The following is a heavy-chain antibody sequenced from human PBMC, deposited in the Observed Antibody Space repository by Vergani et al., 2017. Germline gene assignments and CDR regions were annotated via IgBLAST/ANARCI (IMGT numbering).Heavy chain of an antibody. D-gene: IGHD5-18*01. CDR3: ARLIPPDTAMVRGDY. J-gene: IGHJ4*02. CDR1: GYTFTGYY. CDR2: INPNSGGT. V-gene: IGHV1-2*02. Sequence: QVQLVQSGAEVKKPGASVKVSCKASGYTFTGYYMHWVPQAPGQGLEWMGWINPNSGGTNYAQKFQGRVTMTRDTSISTAYMELSRLRSDDTAVYYCARLIPPDTAMVRGDYWGQGTLVTVSS.